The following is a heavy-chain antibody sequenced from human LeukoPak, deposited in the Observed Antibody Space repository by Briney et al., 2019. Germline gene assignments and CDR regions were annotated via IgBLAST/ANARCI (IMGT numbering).Heavy chain of an antibody. D-gene: IGHD5-18*01. J-gene: IGHJ4*02. CDR2: INPNCGGT. V-gene: IGHV1-2*02. CDR3: ARDVDTAMVTGSDY. CDR1: GYTFTGYY. Sequence: ASVTVSCKDSGYTFTGYYMYWVRQAPGQGLEWMGWINPNCGGTNYAQKFQGRVAMTRDTSISTAYIELSRLRSDDTAVYYCARDVDTAMVTGSDYWGQGTLVTVSS.